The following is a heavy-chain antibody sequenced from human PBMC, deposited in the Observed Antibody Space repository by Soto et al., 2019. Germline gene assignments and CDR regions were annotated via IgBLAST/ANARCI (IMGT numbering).Heavy chain of an antibody. Sequence: SETLSLTCAVYGGSFSGYYWSWIRQPPGKGLEWIGEINHSGSTNYNPSLKSRVTISVDTSKNQFSLKLSSVTAADTAVYYCARGLLMVYAMALRADAFDIWGQGTMVTVSS. J-gene: IGHJ3*02. CDR3: ARGLLMVYAMALRADAFDI. V-gene: IGHV4-34*01. CDR2: INHSGST. D-gene: IGHD2-8*01. CDR1: GGSFSGYY.